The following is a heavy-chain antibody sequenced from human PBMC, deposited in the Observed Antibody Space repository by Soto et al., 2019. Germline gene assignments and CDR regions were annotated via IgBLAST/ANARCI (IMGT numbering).Heavy chain of an antibody. CDR2: INTAKENT. V-gene: IGHV1-3*04. CDR3: ARGNSWSYFDY. Sequence: QVQLVQSGAEVKKPGASVKVSCKASGYTFTSYAIHWVRQAPGQRLEWMGWINTAKENTKYSQKFQGRVTITRDTSESIVYMELSSLRSEDTDVYYCARGNSWSYFDYWGQGTLVTVSS. CDR1: GYTFTSYA. J-gene: IGHJ4*02. D-gene: IGHD6-13*01.